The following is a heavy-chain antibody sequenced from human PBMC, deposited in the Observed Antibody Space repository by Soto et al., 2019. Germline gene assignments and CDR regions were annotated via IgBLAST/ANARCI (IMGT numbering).Heavy chain of an antibody. CDR2: ISAYNGNT. CDR1: GYTFTSYG. Sequence: ASVKVSCKASGYTFTSYGISWVRQAPGQGLEWMGWISAYNGNTNYAQKLQGRVTMTTDTSTSTAYMELRSLRSDDTAVYYCARVLKDFWSGYGMDVWGQGTTVTVSS. J-gene: IGHJ6*02. V-gene: IGHV1-18*01. D-gene: IGHD3-3*01. CDR3: ARVLKDFWSGYGMDV.